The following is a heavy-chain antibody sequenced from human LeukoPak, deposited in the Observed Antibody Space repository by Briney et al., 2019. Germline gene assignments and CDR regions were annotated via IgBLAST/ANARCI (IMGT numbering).Heavy chain of an antibody. CDR3: ARTYYYDSSGNPNWFDP. CDR2: MNPKSGNT. V-gene: IGHV1-8*01. J-gene: IGHJ5*02. Sequence: GASVKVSCKTSGCTFTSYDINWVRQATGQGLEWMGWMNPKSGNTGYAQKFQGRVTMTRNTSTSTAYMELSSLRSEDTATYYCARTYYYDSSGNPNWFDPWGQGTLVTVSS. CDR1: GCTFTSYD. D-gene: IGHD3-22*01.